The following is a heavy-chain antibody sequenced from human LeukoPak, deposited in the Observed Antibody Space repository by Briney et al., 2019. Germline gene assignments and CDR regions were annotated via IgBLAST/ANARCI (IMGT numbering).Heavy chain of an antibody. V-gene: IGHV3-21*01. CDR2: ISSSSSYI. CDR1: GFTFSSYS. D-gene: IGHD3-10*01. J-gene: IGHJ4*02. CDR3: ARDGPNYGSGSYYFDY. Sequence: GGSLRLSCAASGFTFSSYSMNWVRQAPGKGLEWVSSISSSSSYIYYADSVKGRFTIPRDNAKNSLYLQMNSLRAEDTAVYYCARDGPNYGSGSYYFDYWGQGTLVTVSS.